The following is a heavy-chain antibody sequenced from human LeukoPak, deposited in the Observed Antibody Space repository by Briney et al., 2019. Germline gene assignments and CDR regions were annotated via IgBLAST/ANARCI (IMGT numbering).Heavy chain of an antibody. CDR3: ARDLPEGERSEYFQH. Sequence: GGSLRLSCAAPGFIFSRYHMNWVRQAPGKGLEWVSSISSSSSHIYYPDSVRGRFTISRDNPKKSLYLQMNSLRAEDTAVYYCARDLPEGERSEYFQHWGQGTLVTVSS. CDR1: GFIFSRYH. CDR2: ISSSSSHI. V-gene: IGHV3-21*01. D-gene: IGHD2-21*01. J-gene: IGHJ1*01.